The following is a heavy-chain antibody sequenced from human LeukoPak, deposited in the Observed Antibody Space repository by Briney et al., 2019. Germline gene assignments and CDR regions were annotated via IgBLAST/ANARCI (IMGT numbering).Heavy chain of an antibody. D-gene: IGHD3-22*01. V-gene: IGHV1-2*06. CDR2: INPNSGGT. J-gene: IGHJ4*02. CDR3: ARGARRITMIVVVTLGY. CDR1: GYTFTGYY. Sequence: ASVKVSCKASGYTFTGYYMHWVRQAPGQGLEWMGRINPNSGGTNYAQKFQGRVTMTRDTSISTAYTELSRLRSDDTAVYYCARGARRITMIVVVTLGYWGQGTLVTVSS.